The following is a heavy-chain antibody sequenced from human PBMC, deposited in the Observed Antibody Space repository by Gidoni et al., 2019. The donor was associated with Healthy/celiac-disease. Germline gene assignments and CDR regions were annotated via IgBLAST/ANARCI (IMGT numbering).Heavy chain of an antibody. J-gene: IGHJ6*02. V-gene: IGHV1-2*02. Sequence: QVQLVQSGAEVKKPGASVKVSCKAAGYTFTGDYMHWVRQAPGPGLEWMGWINPNSGGTNYAQNFQGRVTMTRDTSISTAYMELSMLRSDDTAVYYCARSTAFGGVIVMVGMDVWGQGTTVTVSS. CDR3: ARSTAFGGVIVMVGMDV. D-gene: IGHD3-16*02. CDR1: GYTFTGDY. CDR2: INPNSGGT.